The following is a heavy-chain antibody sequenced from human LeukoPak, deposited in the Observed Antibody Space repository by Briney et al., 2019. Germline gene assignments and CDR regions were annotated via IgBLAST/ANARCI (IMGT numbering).Heavy chain of an antibody. J-gene: IGHJ4*02. Sequence: GGPLRLSCAASGFTFSSYGVHWVRQAPGKGLEWVAVISYDGSNKYYADSVKGRFTISRDNSKNTLYLQMNSLRAEDTAVYYCAKERLGIFGALGYWGQGTLVTVSS. D-gene: IGHD3-3*01. V-gene: IGHV3-30*18. CDR1: GFTFSSYG. CDR2: ISYDGSNK. CDR3: AKERLGIFGALGY.